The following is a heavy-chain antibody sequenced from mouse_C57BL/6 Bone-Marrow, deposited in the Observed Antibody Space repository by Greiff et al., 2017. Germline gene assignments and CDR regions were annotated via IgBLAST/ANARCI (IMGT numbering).Heavy chain of an antibody. CDR2: IHPSDSDT. CDR3: AMDIYYDYDGSLDLAMDY. V-gene: IGHV1-74*01. D-gene: IGHD2-4*01. J-gene: IGHJ4*01. Sequence: QVQLQQPGAELVKPGASVKVSCKASGYTFTSYWMHWVKQRPGQGLEWIGRIHPSDSDTNYNQKFKGKATLTVDKSSSTAYMQLSSLTSEDSAVYYCAMDIYYDYDGSLDLAMDYWGQGASVTVSS. CDR1: GYTFTSYW.